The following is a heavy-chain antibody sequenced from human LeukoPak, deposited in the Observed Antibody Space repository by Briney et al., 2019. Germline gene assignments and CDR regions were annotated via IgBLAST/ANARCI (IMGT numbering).Heavy chain of an antibody. Sequence: GGSLRLSCVASGFTFGKYWMSWVRQAPGKGLEWVANIKLDGSEKNYVDSVKGRFTISRDNTKNSLYLQMNSLRVEDTAVFYCARNQYDTWSRRGNFDSWGQGTLVIVSS. D-gene: IGHD3-3*01. V-gene: IGHV3-7*03. J-gene: IGHJ4*02. CDR1: GFTFGKYW. CDR2: IKLDGSEK. CDR3: ARNQYDTWSRRGNFDS.